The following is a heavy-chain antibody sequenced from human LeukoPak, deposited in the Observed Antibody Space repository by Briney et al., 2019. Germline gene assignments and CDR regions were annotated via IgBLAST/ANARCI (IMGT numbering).Heavy chain of an antibody. CDR1: GFTVDSYG. CDR3: VKHVGSRWSNNRFDP. CDR2: VSRFGGTT. J-gene: IGHJ5*02. Sequence: GFRWLSCAASGFTVDSYGMNLGRQAPGKGLEWVSAVSRFGGTTYYADSAKGRFTISRDNSNNTVYLQMNSLRVGDTALYYCVKHVGSRWSNNRFDPWGQGTLVTVS. V-gene: IGHV3-23*01. D-gene: IGHD6-13*01.